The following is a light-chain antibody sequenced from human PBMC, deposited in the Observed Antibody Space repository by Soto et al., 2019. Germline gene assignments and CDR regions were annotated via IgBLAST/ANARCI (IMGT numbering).Light chain of an antibody. Sequence: DIQMTQSPSTLSASVGDRVTITCRASQSISSWLAWYQQKPGKAPKLLIYDASSLESGVPSSFSGSGSGTECTLTISSQQPDDFATYYCQQYNSYLITFGGGTKVEIK. CDR1: QSISSW. CDR2: DAS. CDR3: QQYNSYLIT. V-gene: IGKV1-5*01. J-gene: IGKJ4*01.